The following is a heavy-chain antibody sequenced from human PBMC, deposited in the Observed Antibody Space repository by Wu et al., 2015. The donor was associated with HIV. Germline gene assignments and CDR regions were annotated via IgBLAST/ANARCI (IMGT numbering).Heavy chain of an antibody. J-gene: IGHJ4*02. CDR2: ISGNNGKT. CDR1: GYNFDSYG. CDR3: ARGHYYDASSSPMY. D-gene: IGHD3-22*01. Sequence: QVQLVQSGGEVKKPGASAKVVCTASGYNFDSYGVNWVRQAPGQGLEWMGWISGNNGKTKYAQKFQGRVTMTTDTSTSTAYMELRSLRFDDTAMYYCARGHYYDASSSPMYWGQG. V-gene: IGHV1-18*01.